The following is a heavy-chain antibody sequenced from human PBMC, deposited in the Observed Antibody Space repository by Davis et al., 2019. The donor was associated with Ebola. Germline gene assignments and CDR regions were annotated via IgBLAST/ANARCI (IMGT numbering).Heavy chain of an antibody. Sequence: PSETLSLTCTVSGGSISSSSYYWSWIRQPPGKGLEWIGYIYYSGSTYYNPSLKSRVTISVDTSKNQFSLKLSSVTAADTAVYYCARVRGTLAARFALDPWGQGTLVTVSS. V-gene: IGHV4-30-4*02. D-gene: IGHD6-6*01. CDR3: ARVRGTLAARFALDP. CDR2: IYYSGST. CDR1: GGSISSSSYY. J-gene: IGHJ5*02.